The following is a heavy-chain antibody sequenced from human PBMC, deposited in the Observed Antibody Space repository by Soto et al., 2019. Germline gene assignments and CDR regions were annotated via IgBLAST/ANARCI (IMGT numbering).Heavy chain of an antibody. D-gene: IGHD5-12*01. Sequence: PXESLKISCKGCGYRFTNYWIGWVRQMPGKGLEWMGVIYPGDSDTRYSPSFQGQVTISADKSISTAYLQWSSLKASDTAIYYCASTDIVSTIDDGRDAFDIWGQETMVTVS. CDR2: IYPGDSDT. CDR1: GYRFTNYW. J-gene: IGHJ3*02. CDR3: ASTDIVSTIDDGRDAFDI. V-gene: IGHV5-51*01.